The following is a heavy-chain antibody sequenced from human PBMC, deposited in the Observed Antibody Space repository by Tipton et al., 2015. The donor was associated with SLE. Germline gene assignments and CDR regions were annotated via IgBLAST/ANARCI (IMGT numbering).Heavy chain of an antibody. CDR2: IYYSGST. J-gene: IGHJ4*02. CDR1: GGSISSHY. Sequence: TLSLTCTVSGGSISSHYWSWIRQPPGKGLEWIGYIYYSGSTYYNPSLKSRVTISVDTSKNQFSLKLSSVTAADTAVYYCARGRGEWELGNFDYWGQGTLVTVSS. V-gene: IGHV4-59*08. CDR3: ARGRGEWELGNFDY. D-gene: IGHD1-26*01.